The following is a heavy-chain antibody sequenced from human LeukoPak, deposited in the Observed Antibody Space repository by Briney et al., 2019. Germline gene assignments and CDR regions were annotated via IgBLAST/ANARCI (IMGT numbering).Heavy chain of an antibody. J-gene: IGHJ4*02. CDR2: ISSGSTYI. V-gene: IGHV3-21*01. Sequence: GGSLRLSCAASGFTFSTYGMNWVRQAPGKGLEWVSFISSGSTYIYYADSVKGRFTISRDNAKNSLSPQMNSLRADDTAVYYCARDLSALVIPAAYLDSWGQGTLVTVSS. CDR3: ARDLSALVIPAAYLDS. CDR1: GFTFSTYG. D-gene: IGHD2-2*01.